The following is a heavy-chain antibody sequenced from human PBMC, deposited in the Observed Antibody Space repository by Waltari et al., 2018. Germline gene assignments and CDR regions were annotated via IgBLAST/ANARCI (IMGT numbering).Heavy chain of an antibody. V-gene: IGHV3-23*01. CDR3: AKVPDTSGYYYFGLDFDY. J-gene: IGHJ4*02. Sequence: EVQVLESGGGLVQPGGSLRLSCATSGFTFSKYAMSWVRQSPGKGLEWVSAISGGRINTYYADSVKGRSTISRDNSKNTLSLQMNSLRAEDTAVYYCAKVPDTSGYYYFGLDFDYWGQGTLVTVSS. CDR1: GFTFSKYA. D-gene: IGHD3-22*01. CDR2: ISGGRINT.